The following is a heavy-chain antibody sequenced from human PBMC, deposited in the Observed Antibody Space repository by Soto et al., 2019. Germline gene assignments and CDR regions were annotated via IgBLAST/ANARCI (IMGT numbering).Heavy chain of an antibody. J-gene: IGHJ4*02. Sequence: GGSLRLSCAASGFTFSDYSMNWVRQAPGKGLEWVSFISGRGGTVHYADSVEGRFTISRDNAKKSLYLQLTSLRDEDTAVYYCARYPKIGSQELYFDYWCQGTLVTVSS. CDR3: ARYPKIGSQELYFDY. V-gene: IGHV3-48*02. CDR1: GFTFSDYS. D-gene: IGHD1-26*01. CDR2: ISGRGGTV.